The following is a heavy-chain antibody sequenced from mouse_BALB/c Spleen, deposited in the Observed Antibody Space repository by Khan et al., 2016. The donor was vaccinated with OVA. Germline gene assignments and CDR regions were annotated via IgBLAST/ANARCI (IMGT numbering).Heavy chain of an antibody. CDR1: GYTFTSYW. D-gene: IGHD1-1*01. CDR3: ARGGITTGYFDY. V-gene: IGHV1-87*01. CDR2: IYPGDGNT. J-gene: IGHJ2*01. Sequence: QLQQSGTELARPGASVKLSCKASGYTFTSYWMQWVKQRPGQGLEWIGAIYPGDGNTRYTQKFKGKATLTADKSSSTAYMQLSSLASEDPAVYYCARGGITTGYFDYWGQGTTLTVSS.